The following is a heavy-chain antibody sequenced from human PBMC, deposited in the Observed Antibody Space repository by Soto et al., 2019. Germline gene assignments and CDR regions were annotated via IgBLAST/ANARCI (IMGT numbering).Heavy chain of an antibody. V-gene: IGHV3-15*01. Sequence: GGSLRLSCAASGFTFSNAWMSWVRQAPGKGLEWVGRIKSKTDGVTTDYAAPDEGRFTISRDVSKNTMYLQMNSLKTEDTAVYYCTTDYDILTDYYYGMDVWGQGTTVTVSS. J-gene: IGHJ6*02. CDR3: TTDYDILTDYYYGMDV. CDR2: IKSKTDGVTT. D-gene: IGHD3-9*01. CDR1: GFTFSNAW.